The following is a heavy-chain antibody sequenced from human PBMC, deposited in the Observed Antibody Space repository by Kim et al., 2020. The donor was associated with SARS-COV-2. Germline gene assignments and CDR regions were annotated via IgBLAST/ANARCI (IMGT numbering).Heavy chain of an antibody. D-gene: IGHD4-4*01. Sequence: GGSLRLSCAASGFTFSDYYMSWIRQAPGKGLEWVSYISSSSSYTNYADSVKGRFTISRDNAKNSLYLQMNSLRAEDTAVYYCARDRYYSNYDAHPHLWGQGTLVTVSS. J-gene: IGHJ5*02. CDR1: GFTFSDYY. CDR2: ISSSSSYT. CDR3: ARDRYYSNYDAHPHL. V-gene: IGHV3-11*06.